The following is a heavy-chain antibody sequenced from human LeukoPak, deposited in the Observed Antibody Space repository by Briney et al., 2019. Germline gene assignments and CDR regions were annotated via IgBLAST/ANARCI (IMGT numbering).Heavy chain of an antibody. V-gene: IGHV4-39*01. CDR3: ARQLPNGSGSYIGGYNWFDP. Sequence: SETLSLTCTVSGGSTSSSSYYWGWIRQPPGKGLEWIGSIYYSGSTYYNPSLKSRVTISVDTSKNQFSLKLSSVTAADTAVYYCARQLPNGSGSYIGGYNWFDPWGQGTLVTVSS. CDR1: GGSTSSSSYY. J-gene: IGHJ5*02. D-gene: IGHD3-10*01. CDR2: IYYSGST.